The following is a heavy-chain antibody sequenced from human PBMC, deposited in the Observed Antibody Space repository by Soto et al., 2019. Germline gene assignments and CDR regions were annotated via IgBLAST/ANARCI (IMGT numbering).Heavy chain of an antibody. J-gene: IGHJ3*02. CDR2: IDWDDDK. D-gene: IGHD3-22*01. Sequence: SGPTLVNPTQTLTLTCTFSGFSLSTSGMRVSWIRQPPGKALEWLARIDWDDDKFYSTSLKTRLTISKDTSKNQVVLTMTNMDPVDTATYYCARTSYYYDSSGYHPLGAFDIWGQGTMVTVS. V-gene: IGHV2-70*04. CDR1: GFSLSTSGMR. CDR3: ARTSYYYDSSGYHPLGAFDI.